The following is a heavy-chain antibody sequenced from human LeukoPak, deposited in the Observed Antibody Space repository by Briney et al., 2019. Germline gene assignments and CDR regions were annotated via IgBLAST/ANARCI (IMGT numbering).Heavy chain of an antibody. CDR2: ISYDGKNI. J-gene: IGHJ4*02. Sequence: GGSLRLSCAASGFSFSSYGFHWVRQAPGKGLEWVSAISYDGKNIHYADSVKGRFTISRDNSRNTVYLQMNSLRVEDTAVYYCAREWLQTNYWGQGTLVTVSS. CDR1: GFSFSSYG. CDR3: AREWLQTNY. D-gene: IGHD5-24*01. V-gene: IGHV3-33*01.